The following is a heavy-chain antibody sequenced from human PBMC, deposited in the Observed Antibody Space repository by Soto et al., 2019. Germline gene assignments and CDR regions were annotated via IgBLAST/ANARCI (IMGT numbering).Heavy chain of an antibody. D-gene: IGHD3-10*01. V-gene: IGHV3-74*01. CDR2: INSDGSST. Sequence: GGSLRLSCAASGFTFSSYWMHWVRQAPGKGLVWVSRINSDGSSTSYADSVKGRFTISRDNAKNTLYLQMNSLRAEDTAVYYCARDQLSGMVRGDYYYYMDVWGKGTTVTVSS. J-gene: IGHJ6*03. CDR1: GFTFSSYW. CDR3: ARDQLSGMVRGDYYYYMDV.